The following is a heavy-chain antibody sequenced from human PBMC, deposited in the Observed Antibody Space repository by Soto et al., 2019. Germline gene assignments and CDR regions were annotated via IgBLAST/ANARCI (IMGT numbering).Heavy chain of an antibody. CDR1: GDSMSSYY. V-gene: IGHV4-59*01. D-gene: IGHD3-22*01. CDR3: AREVITPLYLNYGMDV. Sequence: PSETLSLTFTVSGDSMSSYYWSWIRQPPGKGLEWIGYIYYSGSTNYNPSLKSRVTITVDTSKNQFSLKLSSVTAADTAVYYCAREVITPLYLNYGMDVWAQGTTVTVSS. CDR2: IYYSGST. J-gene: IGHJ6*02.